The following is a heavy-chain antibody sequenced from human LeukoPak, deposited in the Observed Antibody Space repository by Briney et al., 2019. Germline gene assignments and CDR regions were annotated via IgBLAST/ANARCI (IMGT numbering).Heavy chain of an antibody. J-gene: IGHJ4*02. CDR1: GFTVSSNY. D-gene: IGHD3-22*01. Sequence: PGGSLRLSCAASGFTVSSNYMSWVRQAPGKGLEWGSVIYSGGSTYYADSVKGRFTISRDNSKNTLYLQMNSLRAEDTAVYYCARDKQDYDSSGYYDYWGQGTLVTVSS. CDR2: IYSGGST. V-gene: IGHV3-66*01. CDR3: ARDKQDYDSSGYYDY.